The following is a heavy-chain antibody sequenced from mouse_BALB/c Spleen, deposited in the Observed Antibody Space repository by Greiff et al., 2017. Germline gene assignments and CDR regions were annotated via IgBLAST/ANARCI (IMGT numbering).Heavy chain of an antibody. CDR3: ARSGSLGAMNY. CDR1: GYTFTNYW. D-gene: IGHD3-2*02. J-gene: IGHJ4*01. CDR2: IYPGGGYT. Sequence: QVQLKQSGAELVRPGTSVKISCKASGYTFTNYWLGWVKQRPGHGLEWIGDIYPGGGYTNYNEKFKGKATLTADTSSSTAYMQLSSLTSEDSAVYFCARSGSLGAMNYWGQGTSVTVSS. V-gene: IGHV1-63*02.